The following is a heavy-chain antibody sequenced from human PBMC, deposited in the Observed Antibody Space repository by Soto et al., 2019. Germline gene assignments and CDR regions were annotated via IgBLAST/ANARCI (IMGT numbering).Heavy chain of an antibody. CDR1: GYPVTAYY. Sequence: QLHLVQSGAVVKKPGASVTVSCSASGYPVTAYYMHWVRQAPGRGLEWMGGINPATGAAKYTQTFQGRATNTGDTSTSTGFKGLSGLASEDTAGFYWARGGGVGVAGSAAFDMWGQGTLVTVSS. CDR2: INPATGAA. V-gene: IGHV1-2*02. J-gene: IGHJ3*02. CDR3: ARGGGVGVAGSAAFDM. D-gene: IGHD3-3*01.